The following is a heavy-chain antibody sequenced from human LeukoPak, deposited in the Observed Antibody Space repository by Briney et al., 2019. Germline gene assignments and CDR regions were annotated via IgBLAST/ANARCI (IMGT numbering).Heavy chain of an antibody. Sequence: SETLSLTYTVSGGSISSYYWSWIRQPPGKGLEWIGYIYYSGSTNYNPSLKSRVTISVDTSKNQFSLKLSSVTAADTAVYYCARHNPHWNYADYWGQGTLVTVSS. CDR1: GGSISSYY. CDR2: IYYSGST. D-gene: IGHD1-7*01. J-gene: IGHJ4*02. V-gene: IGHV4-59*08. CDR3: ARHNPHWNYADY.